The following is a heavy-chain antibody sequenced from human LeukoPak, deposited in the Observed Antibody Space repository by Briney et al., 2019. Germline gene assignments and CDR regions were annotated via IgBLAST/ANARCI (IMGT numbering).Heavy chain of an antibody. J-gene: IGHJ5*02. Sequence: PSKTLSLTCAVYGESLHNYYWTWLRQPPAKGLEWIGEINHSGSANYNPSLTSRVTISVDTSVNQYFLKLRPVTAADTAVYYCARERASNNYNNWFDPWGQGTLVTVSS. D-gene: IGHD4-11*01. V-gene: IGHV4-34*01. CDR3: ARERASNNYNNWFDP. CDR2: INHSGSA. CDR1: GESLHNYY.